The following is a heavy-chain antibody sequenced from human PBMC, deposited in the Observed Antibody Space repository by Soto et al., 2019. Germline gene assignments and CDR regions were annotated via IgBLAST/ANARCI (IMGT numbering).Heavy chain of an antibody. CDR1: GFTFSDHY. D-gene: IGHD2-2*01. J-gene: IGHJ6*02. CDR3: ARDQYCGGSTCYRTGMDS. Sequence: DVQLVESGGGLVQPGGSLRLSCATSGFTFSDHYMDWVRQAPGKGLEWVGRTRNKLTGYTTEYGASVKGRFTISREDSKNSLCLQMKNLESEDTAVYYGARDQYCGGSTCYRTGMDSWGQGPTVTGSS. V-gene: IGHV3-72*01. CDR2: TRNKLTGYTT.